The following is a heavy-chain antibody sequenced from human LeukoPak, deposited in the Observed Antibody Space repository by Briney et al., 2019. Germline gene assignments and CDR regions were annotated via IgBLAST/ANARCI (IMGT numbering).Heavy chain of an antibody. Sequence: SVKVSCKASGGTFSSYAISWVRQAPGQGLEWMGRIIPILGIANYAQKLQGRVTMTTDTSTSTAYMELRSLRSDDTAVYYCARGGPGFIDYWGQGTLVTVSS. CDR1: GGTFSSYA. CDR2: IIPILGIA. D-gene: IGHD6-25*01. V-gene: IGHV1-69*04. CDR3: ARGGPGFIDY. J-gene: IGHJ4*02.